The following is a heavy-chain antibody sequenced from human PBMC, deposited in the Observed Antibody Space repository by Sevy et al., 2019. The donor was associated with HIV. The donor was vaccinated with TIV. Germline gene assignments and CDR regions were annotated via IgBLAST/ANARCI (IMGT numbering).Heavy chain of an antibody. V-gene: IGHV3-74*01. Sequence: GGSLRLSCAASGFTFSSYWMHWVRQAPGKGLVWVSRINSDGSSTSYADSVKGRFTISRDNAKNTLYLQMNSLRVEDTAVYYCARDSVVAATYYGMDVWGQRTTVTVSS. CDR3: ARDSVVAATYYGMDV. CDR1: GFTFSSYW. J-gene: IGHJ6*02. D-gene: IGHD2-15*01. CDR2: INSDGSST.